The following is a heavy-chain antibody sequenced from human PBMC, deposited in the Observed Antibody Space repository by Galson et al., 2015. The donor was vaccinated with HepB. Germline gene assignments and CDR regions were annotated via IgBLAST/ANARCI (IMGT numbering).Heavy chain of an antibody. V-gene: IGHV4-59*01. CDR3: ARATDTAMVYYYYGMDV. CDR2: IYYSGST. D-gene: IGHD5-18*01. J-gene: IGHJ6*02. CDR1: GGSISSYY. Sequence: ETLSLTCTVSGGSISSYYWSWIRQPPGKGLEWIGYIYYSGSTNYNPSLKSRVTISVDTSKNQFSLKLSSVTAADTAVYYCARATDTAMVYYYYGMDVWGQGTTVTVSS.